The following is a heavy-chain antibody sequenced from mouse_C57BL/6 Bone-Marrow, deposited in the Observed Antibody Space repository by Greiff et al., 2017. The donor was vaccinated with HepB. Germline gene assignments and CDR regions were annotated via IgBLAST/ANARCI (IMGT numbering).Heavy chain of an antibody. D-gene: IGHD2-13*01. CDR3: ARGGLRFAY. Sequence: EVHLVESGGGLVQPGGSLKLSCAASGFTFSDYYMYWVRQTPEKRLEWVAYISNGGGSTYYPDTVKGRFTISRDNAKNTLYLQMSRLKSEDTAMYYCARGGLRFAYWGQGTLVTVSA. J-gene: IGHJ3*01. V-gene: IGHV5-12*01. CDR2: ISNGGGST. CDR1: GFTFSDYY.